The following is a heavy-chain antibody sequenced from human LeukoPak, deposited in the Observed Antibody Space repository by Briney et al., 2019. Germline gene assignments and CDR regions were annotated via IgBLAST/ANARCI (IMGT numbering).Heavy chain of an antibody. D-gene: IGHD6-13*01. CDR1: GGSISNYY. V-gene: IGHV4-4*07. J-gene: IGHJ4*02. CDR2: IYASGST. Sequence: SETLSLTCTVSGGSISNYYWSWIRQPPGKGLEWIGRIYASGSTDYNPSLKSRVTISLDTSKNQFSLKLSSVTAADTAVYYCASQQLRRYFDYWGQGTLVTVSS. CDR3: ASQQLRRYFDY.